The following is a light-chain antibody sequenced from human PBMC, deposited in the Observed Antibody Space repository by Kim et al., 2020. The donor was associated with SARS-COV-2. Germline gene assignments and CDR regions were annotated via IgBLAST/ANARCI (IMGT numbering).Light chain of an antibody. CDR2: SND. V-gene: IGLV1-44*01. J-gene: IGLJ2*01. Sequence: QSVLTQPPSVSGTPGQRVTISCSGSNSNIGSNTVNWYRQLPGTAPKLLIFSNDQRPSGVPDRFSGSKSGTSASLAISGLQSEDEADYYCAAWDDSLNGVVFGGGTQLTVL. CDR1: NSNIGSNT. CDR3: AAWDDSLNGVV.